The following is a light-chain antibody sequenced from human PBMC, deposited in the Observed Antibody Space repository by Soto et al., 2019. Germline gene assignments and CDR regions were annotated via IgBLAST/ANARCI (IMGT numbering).Light chain of an antibody. V-gene: IGKV3-20*01. CDR3: QQYGRPPKT. CDR1: QSISTSHY. Sequence: EIVLTQSPGTLSLSPGERATLSCRASQSISTSHYVAWYQQKPGQAPRLLIYDSSMRATGIPDRFSGSGSGTDFTLTISRLEPEDFAVYFCQQYGRPPKTFGLGTKVDIK. J-gene: IGKJ1*01. CDR2: DSS.